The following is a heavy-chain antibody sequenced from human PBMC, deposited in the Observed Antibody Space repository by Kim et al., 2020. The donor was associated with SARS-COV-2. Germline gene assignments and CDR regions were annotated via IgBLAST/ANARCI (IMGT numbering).Heavy chain of an antibody. Sequence: YNDYAVAVKSRITITPDTSKNQFSLQLNSVTPEDTAVYYCASSKRGYFDYWGQGTLVTVSS. J-gene: IGHJ4*02. CDR3: ASSKRGYFDY. V-gene: IGHV6-1*01. CDR2: YN.